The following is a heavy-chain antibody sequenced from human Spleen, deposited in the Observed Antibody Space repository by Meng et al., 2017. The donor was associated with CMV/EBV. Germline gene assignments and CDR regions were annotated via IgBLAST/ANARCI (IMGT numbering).Heavy chain of an antibody. V-gene: IGHV4-39*07. CDR1: GGSISSSTYY. CDR3: ARTSGGSYFDY. D-gene: IGHD2-8*02. J-gene: IGHJ4*02. CDR2: IYYSGST. Sequence: SETLSLTCTVSGGSISSSTYYWGWIRQSPARGLEWIGNIYYSGSTYYNPSLKSRVIISVDTSENQFSLKLSSVTAADTALYYCARTSGGSYFDYWGQGTLVTVSS.